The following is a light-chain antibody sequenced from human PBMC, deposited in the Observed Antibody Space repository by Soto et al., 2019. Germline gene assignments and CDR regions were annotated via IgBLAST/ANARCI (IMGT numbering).Light chain of an antibody. V-gene: IGLV2-14*03. CDR2: DVS. CDR1: SSDVGGYNS. J-gene: IGLJ1*01. CDR3: CSYVGRNTYV. Sequence: QSALTQPASVSGSPGQSITISCTGTSSDVGGYNSVSWYQQHPAKAPKLIIFDVSKRPSGVPNRFSGSKSGNTASLTISGLRAEDEADYYCCSYVGRNTYVFGTGTKLTVL.